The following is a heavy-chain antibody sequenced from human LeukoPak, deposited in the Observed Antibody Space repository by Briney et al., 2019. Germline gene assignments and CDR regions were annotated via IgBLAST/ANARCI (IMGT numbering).Heavy chain of an antibody. D-gene: IGHD6-6*01. V-gene: IGHV3-23*01. CDR3: AKDLKQLANFDY. J-gene: IGHJ4*02. CDR1: GFTFSSYG. Sequence: PGGSLRLSCAASGFTFSSYGMSWVRQAPGKGLEWVSGISDSGGSIYYAQSVKGRFTISRDNSKNTPYLQMNSLRAGDTAVYYCAKDLKQLANFDYWGQGTLVTVSS. CDR2: ISDSGGSI.